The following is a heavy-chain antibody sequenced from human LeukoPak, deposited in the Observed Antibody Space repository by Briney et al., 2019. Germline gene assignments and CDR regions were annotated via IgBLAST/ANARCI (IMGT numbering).Heavy chain of an antibody. J-gene: IGHJ4*02. V-gene: IGHV1-2*02. Sequence: ASVKVSSKASGYTFTGYYMHWVRQAPGQGLEWMGWINPKSGATNHAQRFQGRVTMTRDTSISTAYMELSRLRSDDTAVYFCALVRGYSGYDYPGFDYWGQGSRVTVSS. CDR3: ALVRGYSGYDYPGFDY. CDR2: INPKSGAT. CDR1: GYTFTGYY. D-gene: IGHD5-12*01.